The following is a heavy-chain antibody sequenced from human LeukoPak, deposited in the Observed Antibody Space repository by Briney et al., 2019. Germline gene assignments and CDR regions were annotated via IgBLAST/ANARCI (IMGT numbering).Heavy chain of an antibody. V-gene: IGHV1-18*01. D-gene: IGHD3-3*01. CDR3: ARDPDPNDFWSGYANYYYGMDV. Sequence: ASVKVSCTASGYTFTSYGISWVRQAPGQGLEWMGWISAYNGNTNYAQKFQGRVTMTRDTSISTAYMELSRLRSDDTAVYYCARDPDPNDFWSGYANYYYGMDVWGQGTTVTVSS. J-gene: IGHJ6*02. CDR2: ISAYNGNT. CDR1: GYTFTSYG.